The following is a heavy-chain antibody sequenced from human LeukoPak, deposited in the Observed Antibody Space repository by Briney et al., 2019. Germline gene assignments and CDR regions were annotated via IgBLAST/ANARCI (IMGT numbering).Heavy chain of an antibody. CDR1: GYSFTNYW. CDR2: IYPGDSDT. J-gene: IGHJ4*02. Sequence: PGESLKISCKGSGYSFTNYWIGWVRQMPGKGLEWMGIIYPGDSDTRFSPSFQGQVTISADKSISTAYLQWSSLKASDTAMYYCARTDYYDSSGYAEFDYWGQGTLVTVSS. CDR3: ARTDYYDSSGYAEFDY. V-gene: IGHV5-51*01. D-gene: IGHD3-22*01.